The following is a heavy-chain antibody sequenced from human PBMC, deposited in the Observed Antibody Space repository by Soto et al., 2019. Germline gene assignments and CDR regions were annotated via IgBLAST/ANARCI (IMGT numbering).Heavy chain of an antibody. V-gene: IGHV4-61*01. CDR3: ARVGTGTTRRYFDY. CDR1: GGSVSSGSYY. J-gene: IGHJ4*02. Sequence: SETLSLTCTVSGGSVSSGSYYWSWIRQPPGKGLEWIGYIYYSGSTSYNPSLKSRVNISVDTSKNQLSLKLSSVTAVDTAVYYCARVGTGTTRRYFDYWGRGAQVTVSS. D-gene: IGHD1-7*01. CDR2: IYYSGST.